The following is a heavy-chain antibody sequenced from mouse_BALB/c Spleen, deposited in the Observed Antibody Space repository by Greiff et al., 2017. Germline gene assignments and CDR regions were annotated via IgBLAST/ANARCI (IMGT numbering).Heavy chain of an antibody. V-gene: IGHV1S81*02. CDR2: INPSNGGT. J-gene: IGHJ3*01. CDR1: GYTFTSYY. Sequence: VQLVESGAELVKPGASVKLSCKASGYTFTSYYMYWVKQRPGQGLEWIGEINPSNGGTNFNEKFKSKATLTVDKSSSTAYMQLSSLTSEDSAVYYCTRSRRSSAWFAYWGQGTLVTVSA. CDR3: TRSRRSSAWFAY. D-gene: IGHD6-1*01.